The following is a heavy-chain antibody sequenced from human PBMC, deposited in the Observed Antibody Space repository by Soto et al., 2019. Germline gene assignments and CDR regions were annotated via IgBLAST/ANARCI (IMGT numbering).Heavy chain of an antibody. CDR1: GGSISSGGYY. CDR2: IYYSGGT. V-gene: IGHV4-31*03. J-gene: IGHJ4*02. Sequence: PSETLSLTCTVSGGSISSGGYYWSWIRQHPGKGLEWIGYIYYSGGTYYNPSLKSRVTISVDTSKNQFSLKLSSVTAADTAVYYCARLGSSGYYYGYYFDYWGQGTLVTVSS. D-gene: IGHD3-22*01. CDR3: ARLGSSGYYYGYYFDY.